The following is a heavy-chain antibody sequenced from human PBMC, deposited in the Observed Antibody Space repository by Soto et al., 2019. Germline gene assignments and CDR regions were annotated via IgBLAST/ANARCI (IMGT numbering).Heavy chain of an antibody. CDR3: ASTYYTGSSGPFDY. V-gene: IGHV4-31*03. Sequence: PSETLSLTCTVSGDSISSGGYYWSWIRQHSEKGLEWIGYIYYSGTTCYNPSLESRVTISADTSENQFSLKVNSVTVADTAVYYCASTYYTGSSGPFDYWGQGALVTVSS. J-gene: IGHJ4*02. D-gene: IGHD3-22*01. CDR1: GDSISSGGYY. CDR2: IYYSGTT.